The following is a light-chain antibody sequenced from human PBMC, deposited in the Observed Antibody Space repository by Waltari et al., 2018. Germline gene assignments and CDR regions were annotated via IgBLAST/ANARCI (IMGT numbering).Light chain of an antibody. Sequence: HSALAQPASVSGSPGQSITISCTGTSSDVGRYNLVPWYQQHLGKAPKVIIYEVTERPSGVSNRFSGSKSGNTASLTISGLQAEDEADYYCCSYAGSTTFPYVFGSGTKVTVL. CDR1: SSDVGRYNL. V-gene: IGLV2-23*02. CDR2: EVT. CDR3: CSYAGSTTFPYV. J-gene: IGLJ1*01.